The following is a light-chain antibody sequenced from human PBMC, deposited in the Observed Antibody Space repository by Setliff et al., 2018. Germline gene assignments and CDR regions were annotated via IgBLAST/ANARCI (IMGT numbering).Light chain of an antibody. Sequence: QSALTQPPSASGTPGQRVTISCSGSSSNIGTKTVNWYQQLPGTAPKLLIYGNNNRPSGVPDRFSGSQSGTSASLAITGLHSEDEADYYCQSYDSSLSAYVFGTGTKV. CDR2: GNN. V-gene: IGLV1-44*01. CDR3: QSYDSSLSAYV. J-gene: IGLJ1*01. CDR1: SSNIGTKT.